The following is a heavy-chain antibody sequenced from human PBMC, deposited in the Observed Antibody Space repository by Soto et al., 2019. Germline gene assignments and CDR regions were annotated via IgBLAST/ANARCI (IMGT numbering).Heavy chain of an antibody. CDR2: ISAYNGNT. Sequence: QVQLVQSGAEVKKPGASVKVSCKASGYTFTSYGISWVRQAPGQGLEWMGWISAYNGNTNYAQKLQGRVTMTTDTPTSKAYRELGGGRSDDTAVYYCARNIVVVVAAGGGWFAPWGQGTLVTVSS. CDR3: ARNIVVVVAAGGGWFAP. CDR1: GYTFTSYG. J-gene: IGHJ5*02. V-gene: IGHV1-18*01. D-gene: IGHD2-15*01.